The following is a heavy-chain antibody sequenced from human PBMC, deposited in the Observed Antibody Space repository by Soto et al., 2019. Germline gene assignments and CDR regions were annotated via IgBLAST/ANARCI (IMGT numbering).Heavy chain of an antibody. CDR1: GFTFISSV. V-gene: IGHV3-7*03. CDR2: INQDGGVT. D-gene: IGHD6-19*01. Sequence: LSCVASGFTFISSVMVWIRQAPGKGLEWVANINQDGGVTYYVDSVEGRFTISRDNTKDSLYLQMNSLRGEDTAIYYCARYYRGSGRYFFDYWGQGTPVTVSS. J-gene: IGHJ4*02. CDR3: ARYYRGSGRYFFDY.